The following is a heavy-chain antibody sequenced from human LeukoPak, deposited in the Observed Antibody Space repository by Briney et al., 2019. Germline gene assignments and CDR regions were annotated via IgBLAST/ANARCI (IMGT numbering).Heavy chain of an antibody. CDR2: ISTNGDST. D-gene: IGHD3-16*01. Sequence: PGGSLRLSCAASGFTFSFYTMHWVRQAPGKGLESVSAISTNGDSTYYVNSVKDRFTISRDNSKNTLYIQMGSLRVEDMAVYYCAREVDGGFDPWGQGTLVTVSS. CDR3: AREVDGGFDP. V-gene: IGHV3-64*01. J-gene: IGHJ5*02. CDR1: GFTFSFYT.